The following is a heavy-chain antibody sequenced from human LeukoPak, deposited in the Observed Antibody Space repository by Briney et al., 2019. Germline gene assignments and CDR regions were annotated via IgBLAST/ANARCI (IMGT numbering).Heavy chain of an antibody. D-gene: IGHD5-18*01. J-gene: IGHJ4*02. CDR1: GFTFSSYA. V-gene: IGHV3-23*01. Sequence: TGGSLRLSCAASGFTFSSYAMIWVRQAPGKGLEWVSAISGSGGSTYYADSVKGRFTISRDNSKNTLYLQMNSLRAEDTAVYYCAKPTWIQLWSSFDYWGQGTLVTVSS. CDR3: AKPTWIQLWSSFDY. CDR2: ISGSGGST.